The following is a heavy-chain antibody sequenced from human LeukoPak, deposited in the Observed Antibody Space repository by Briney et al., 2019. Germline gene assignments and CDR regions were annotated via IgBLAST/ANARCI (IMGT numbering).Heavy chain of an antibody. J-gene: IGHJ4*02. Sequence: SETLSLTCTVSGGSISGGSYHWGWVRQPPGKGLEWIGNIHYSGSTYYNPSLKSPVTISVDTSKNQFSLQLSSVTAADTAVYYCAGRVGASIWTGMHFWGQGTPVTVSS. CDR2: IHYSGST. D-gene: IGHD1-26*01. CDR1: GGSISGGSYH. V-gene: IGHV4-39*01. CDR3: AGRVGASIWTGMHF.